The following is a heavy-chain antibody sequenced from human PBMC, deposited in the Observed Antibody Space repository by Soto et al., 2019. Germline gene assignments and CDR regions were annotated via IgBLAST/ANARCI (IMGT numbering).Heavy chain of an antibody. Sequence: QVQLQESGPGLVKPSQTLSLTCTVSGGSISSGGYYWSWIRQPPGKGLEWIGYIYQSGTTNYNASLKSRVTISIDTSKNQFFLKLNSVTAADTAVYYCARDSSGRHDYWGQGTLVTVSS. J-gene: IGHJ4*02. CDR2: IYQSGTT. CDR1: GGSISSGGYY. D-gene: IGHD3-22*01. V-gene: IGHV4-61*08. CDR3: ARDSSGRHDY.